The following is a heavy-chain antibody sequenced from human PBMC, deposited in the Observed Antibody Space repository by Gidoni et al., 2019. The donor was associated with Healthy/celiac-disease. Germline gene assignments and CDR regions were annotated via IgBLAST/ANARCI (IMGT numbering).Heavy chain of an antibody. CDR1: GFPFSSYG. CDR2: ISYDGSNK. Sequence: QVQLVESGGGVVQPGRSLRLSCSDSGFPFSSYGMHWVRQAPGKGLEWVAVISYDGSNKYYADSVKGRFTSSRDNSKNTLYLQMNSLRAEDTAVYYCAKSGVWLRSGTYYFDYWGQGTLVTVSS. J-gene: IGHJ4*02. D-gene: IGHD5-12*01. CDR3: AKSGVWLRSGTYYFDY. V-gene: IGHV3-30*18.